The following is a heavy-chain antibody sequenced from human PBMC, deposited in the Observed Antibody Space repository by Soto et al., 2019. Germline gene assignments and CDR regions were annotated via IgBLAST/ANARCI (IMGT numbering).Heavy chain of an antibody. V-gene: IGHV1-69*01. CDR1: GGTFSSYS. D-gene: IGHD2-15*01. Sequence: QVQLVQSGAEVKKPGSSVKVSCKASGGTFSSYSINWVRQAPGQGLEWMGEIIPIFGTANYAQKFQGRVTNNGGGSTGPAHQEPRRLKIEDTGVDYLGGSGGKDLGGIGQWGQGNLVNVSS. CDR3: GGSGGKDLGGIGQ. CDR2: IIPIFGTA. J-gene: IGHJ4*01.